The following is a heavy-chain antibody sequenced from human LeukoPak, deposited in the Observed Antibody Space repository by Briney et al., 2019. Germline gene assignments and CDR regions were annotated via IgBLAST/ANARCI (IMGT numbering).Heavy chain of an antibody. J-gene: IGHJ4*02. D-gene: IGHD3-9*01. CDR1: GYTFTSYD. Sequence: ASVKVSCKASGYTFTSYDINLVRQATGQGLEWMGLMNPNSGNTGYAQKFQGRGTITRNTSISPAYMELSSLRSEDTAVYYCCWGRYGGYFDYWGQGTLVTVSS. CDR3: CWGRYGGYFDY. CDR2: MNPNSGNT. V-gene: IGHV1-8*03.